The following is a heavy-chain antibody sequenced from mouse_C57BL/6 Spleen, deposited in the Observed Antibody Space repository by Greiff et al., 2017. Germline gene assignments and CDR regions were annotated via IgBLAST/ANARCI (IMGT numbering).Heavy chain of an antibody. Sequence: EVKLMGSGGGLVKPGGSLKLSCAASGFTFSSYAMSWVRQTPEKRLEWVATISDGGSYTYYPDNVKGRFTIYRDNAKNNLYLQMSHLKSEDTAMYYCARDPDGNYDAMDYWGQGTSVTVSS. J-gene: IGHJ4*01. CDR1: GFTFSSYA. V-gene: IGHV5-4*01. CDR3: ARDPDGNYDAMDY. CDR2: ISDGGSYT. D-gene: IGHD2-1*01.